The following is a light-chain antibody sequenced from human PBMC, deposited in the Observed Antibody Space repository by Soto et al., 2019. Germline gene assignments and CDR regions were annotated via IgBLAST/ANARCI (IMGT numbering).Light chain of an antibody. J-gene: IGKJ1*01. Sequence: DIQMTQSPPSLSASVGDRVTITCRTSQTVSKYLNWYQQKPGKAPDLLVYTTSTLPTGVPSRFSGSGSGTDFTLTITSLQPEDFATYYCQQNYSLPRTFGQGTRVE. CDR3: QQNYSLPRT. CDR2: TTS. V-gene: IGKV1-39*01. CDR1: QTVSKY.